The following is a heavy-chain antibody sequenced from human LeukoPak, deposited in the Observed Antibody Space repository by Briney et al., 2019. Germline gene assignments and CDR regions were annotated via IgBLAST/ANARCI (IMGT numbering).Heavy chain of an antibody. CDR3: ARRLIDSRYSGDCFDV. CDR2: VNIGGTT. J-gene: IGHJ3*01. V-gene: IGHV4-4*07. D-gene: IGHD2-21*01. CDR1: GAATRSYY. Sequence: PSETLSLTCSVSGAATRSYYWKWLRQPQGKGLEWIGRVNIGGTTNVNPSLDSRLSISLDTSKNHISLRLNSVTDAAPAVYYLARRLIDSRYSGDCFDVWGEGTKVTVS.